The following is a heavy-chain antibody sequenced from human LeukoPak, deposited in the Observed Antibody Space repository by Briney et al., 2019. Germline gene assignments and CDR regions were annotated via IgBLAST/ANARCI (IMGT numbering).Heavy chain of an antibody. V-gene: IGHV3-21*01. D-gene: IGHD1-26*01. CDR3: ARDMVGATQINWFDP. Sequence: GGSLRLSCAASGFTFSSYSMNWVRQAPGKGLEWVSSISSSSSYIYYADSVKGRFTISRDNAKNSLYLQMNSLRAEDTAVYYCARDMVGATQINWFDPWGQGTLVTVSS. CDR2: ISSSSSYI. CDR1: GFTFSSYS. J-gene: IGHJ5*02.